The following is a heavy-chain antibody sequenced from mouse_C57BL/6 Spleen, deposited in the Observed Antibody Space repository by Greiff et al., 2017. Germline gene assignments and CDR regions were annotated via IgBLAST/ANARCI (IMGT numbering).Heavy chain of an antibody. V-gene: IGHV5-6*01. Sequence: EVQVVESGGDLVKPGGSLKISCAASGFTFSSYGMYWVRQTLDKRLEWVATISSGGSCTYYPDSVKGRFTISRDNAKNTLYLQMSSLKSEDTAMYYCERGTAEVYYFDYWGQGTTLTGSS. CDR2: ISSGGSCT. CDR3: ERGTAEVYYFDY. CDR1: GFTFSSYG. D-gene: IGHD3-3*01. J-gene: IGHJ2*01.